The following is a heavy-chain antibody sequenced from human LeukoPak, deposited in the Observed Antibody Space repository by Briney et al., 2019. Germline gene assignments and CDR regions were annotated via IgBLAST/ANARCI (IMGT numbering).Heavy chain of an antibody. J-gene: IGHJ4*02. Sequence: PSETLSLTCTVSAGSISGSYWSWIRQPPGKGLEWIGYIHYSGSTNYNPSLKSRVTISVDTSKNQFSLKLSSVTAADTAVYYCASNYYGSGSLDYWGQGTLVTVSS. CDR3: ASNYYGSGSLDY. D-gene: IGHD3-10*01. CDR1: AGSISGSY. CDR2: IHYSGST. V-gene: IGHV4-59*01.